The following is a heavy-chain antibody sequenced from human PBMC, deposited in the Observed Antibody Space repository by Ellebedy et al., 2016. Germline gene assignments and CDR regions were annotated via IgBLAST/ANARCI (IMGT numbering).Heavy chain of an antibody. Sequence: GESLKISCAASGFTLNNYAMTWIRQAAGEGLEWVSAITGDTAATYYADSLKGRFTISRDTSRNTLYLQMNSLRVEDTALYYCVKGASSGSWVTMEYWGQGALVTVSS. CDR2: ITGDTAAT. J-gene: IGHJ4*02. V-gene: IGHV3-23*01. CDR1: GFTLNNYA. CDR3: VKGASSGSWVTMEY. D-gene: IGHD6-13*01.